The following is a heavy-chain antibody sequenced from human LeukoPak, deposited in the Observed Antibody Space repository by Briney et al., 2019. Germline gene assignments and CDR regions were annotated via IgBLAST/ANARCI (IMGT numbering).Heavy chain of an antibody. D-gene: IGHD4-11*01. Sequence: GGSLRLPCAASGFTFSSYAMSWVRQAPGKGLEWVSAVNWNGGDTGYADSVKGRFTISRDNARHSLYLQMNSLRAEDTALYYCARGSPTVTSIYKYYYMDVWGKGTTVTVSS. CDR2: VNWNGGDT. J-gene: IGHJ6*03. V-gene: IGHV3-20*04. CDR1: GFTFSSYA. CDR3: ARGSPTVTSIYKYYYMDV.